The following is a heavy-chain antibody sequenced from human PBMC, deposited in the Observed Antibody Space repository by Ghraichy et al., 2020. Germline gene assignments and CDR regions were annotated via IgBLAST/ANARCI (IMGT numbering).Heavy chain of an antibody. D-gene: IGHD2-2*01. V-gene: IGHV3-9*01. CDR2: ISWNSGSI. CDR3: AKDRDGIVVPAAFDY. J-gene: IGHJ4*02. CDR1: GFTFDDYA. Sequence: GGSLRLSCAASGFTFDDYAMHWVRQAPGKGLEWVSGISWNSGSIGYADSVKGRFTISRDNAKNSLYLQMNSLRAEDTALYYCAKDRDGIVVPAAFDYWGQGTLVTVSS.